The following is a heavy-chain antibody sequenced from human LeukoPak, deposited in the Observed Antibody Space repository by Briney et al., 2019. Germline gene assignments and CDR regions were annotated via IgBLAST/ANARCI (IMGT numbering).Heavy chain of an antibody. Sequence: GGSLRLSCAASGFTFTIFGLNWVRQAPGKGLEWVSYISSSSSTIYYADSVKGRFTISRDNAKNSLYLQMNSLRAEDTAVYYCARSPVWGQGTLVTVSS. CDR1: GFTFTIFG. CDR3: ARSPV. J-gene: IGHJ4*02. CDR2: ISSSSSTI. V-gene: IGHV3-48*04.